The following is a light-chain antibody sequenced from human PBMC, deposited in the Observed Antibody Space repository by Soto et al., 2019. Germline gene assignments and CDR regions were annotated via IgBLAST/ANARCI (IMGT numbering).Light chain of an antibody. CDR1: QSLIHTDGNTY. J-gene: IGKJ1*01. V-gene: IGKV2-24*01. Sequence: EIVLTQTPLSSPVTLGQPASISCRSIQSLIHTDGNTYLTWLQQRPGQPPRLLIYQISNRFSGVPDRFSGSGAGTDFTLTISRVEAEDVGVYYCMQATQYPHTFGQGTKVDIK. CDR3: MQATQYPHT. CDR2: QIS.